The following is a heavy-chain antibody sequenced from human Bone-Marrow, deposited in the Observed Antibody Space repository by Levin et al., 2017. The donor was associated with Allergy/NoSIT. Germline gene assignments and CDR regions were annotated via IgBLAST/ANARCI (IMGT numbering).Heavy chain of an antibody. CDR3: AREGGSYYYGMDV. CDR2: IYYSGST. CDR1: GGSISSGGYY. V-gene: IGHV4-31*03. J-gene: IGHJ6*02. Sequence: SETLSLTFTVSGGSISSGGYYWSWIRQHPGKGLEWIGYIYYSGSTYYNPSLKSRVTISVDTSKNQFSLKLSSVTAADTAVYYCAREGGSYYYGMDVWGQGTTVTVSS. D-gene: IGHD1-26*01.